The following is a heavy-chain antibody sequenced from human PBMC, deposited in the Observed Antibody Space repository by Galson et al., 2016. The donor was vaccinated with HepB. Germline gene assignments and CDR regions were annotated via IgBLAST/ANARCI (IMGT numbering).Heavy chain of an antibody. Sequence: ETLSLTCIVSGDSMSGYQWTWIRQPPGKGLEWIGHIHYSGNTNYSPSLKSRVTISLDTSKNQFSLKLTSVTAADTAVYYCARESSSGSPSRLDYWGQGTLVTVSS. CDR1: GDSMSGYQ. J-gene: IGHJ4*02. V-gene: IGHV4-59*01. D-gene: IGHD3-22*01. CDR2: IHYSGNT. CDR3: ARESSSGSPSRLDY.